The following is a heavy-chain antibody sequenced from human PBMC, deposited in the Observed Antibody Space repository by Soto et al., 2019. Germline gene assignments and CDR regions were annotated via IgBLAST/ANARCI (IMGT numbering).Heavy chain of an antibody. V-gene: IGHV4-34*01. D-gene: IGHD6-19*01. Sequence: QVQLQQWGAGLLKPSETLSLTCAVYGGSFSGYYWSWIRQPPGKGLEWIGEINHSGSTNYNPSLKSRVTISVDTSKNQFSLKLRPVTAADTAVYFCARGMAVAGHYFDSWGRGTLVTVSS. CDR1: GGSFSGYY. CDR2: INHSGST. J-gene: IGHJ4*02. CDR3: ARGMAVAGHYFDS.